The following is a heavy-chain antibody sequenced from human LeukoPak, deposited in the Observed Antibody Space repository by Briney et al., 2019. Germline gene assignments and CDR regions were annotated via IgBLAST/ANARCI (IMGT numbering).Heavy chain of an antibody. CDR2: IDSSGTT. J-gene: IGHJ4*02. Sequence: SETLSLTCTVSGGSFTTYYWSWIRQPAGRGLEWIGHIDSSGTTNYNPSLKSRVTMSTDPSKNQFSLKLSSVTAADTAVYYCARGLYCSSTSCDSFDYWGQGTLVTVSS. CDR3: ARGLYCSSTSCDSFDY. D-gene: IGHD2-2*01. V-gene: IGHV4-4*07. CDR1: GGSFTTYY.